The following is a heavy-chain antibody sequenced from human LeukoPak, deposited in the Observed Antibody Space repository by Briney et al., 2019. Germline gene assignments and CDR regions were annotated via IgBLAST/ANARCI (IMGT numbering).Heavy chain of an antibody. CDR2: ISWNSGSI. J-gene: IGHJ4*02. V-gene: IGHV3-9*01. CDR1: GFTFDDYA. CDR3: ARDPLVVVAATLDY. Sequence: GGSLRLSCAASGFTFDDYAMHWVRQAPGKGLEWVSGISWNSGSIGYADSVKGRFTISRDNAKNSLYLQMNSLRAEDTAVYYCARDPLVVVAATLDYWGQGTLVTVSS. D-gene: IGHD2-15*01.